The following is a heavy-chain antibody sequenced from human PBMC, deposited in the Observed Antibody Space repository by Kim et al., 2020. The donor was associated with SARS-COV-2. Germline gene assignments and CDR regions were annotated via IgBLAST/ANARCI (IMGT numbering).Heavy chain of an antibody. CDR2: T. CDR3: AKGLAARLVDF. J-gene: IGHJ4*02. V-gene: IGHV3-23*01. Sequence: TNYTDSVQGRFTISRDNSRNTLHLQMSSLRADDTAVYYCAKGLAARLVDFWGQGTLVSVSS. D-gene: IGHD6-6*01.